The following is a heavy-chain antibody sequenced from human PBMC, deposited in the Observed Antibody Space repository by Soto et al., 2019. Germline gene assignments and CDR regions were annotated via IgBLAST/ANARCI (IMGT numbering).Heavy chain of an antibody. Sequence: QVQLVESGGGVVQPGRSLRLSCAASGFTFSSYGMHWVRQAPGKGLEWVAVISYDGSNKYYADSVKGRFTISRDNSKNTVYLQMNSLRPEDTAVYYCARSPHHVGSLTYYDFWSGYWGYWGQGTLVTVSS. CDR1: GFTFSSYG. CDR3: ARSPHHVGSLTYYDFWSGYWGY. V-gene: IGHV3-30*03. CDR2: ISYDGSNK. J-gene: IGHJ4*02. D-gene: IGHD3-3*01.